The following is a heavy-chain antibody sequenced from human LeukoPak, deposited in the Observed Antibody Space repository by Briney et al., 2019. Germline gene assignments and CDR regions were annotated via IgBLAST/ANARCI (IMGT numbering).Heavy chain of an antibody. Sequence: GGSLRLSCAASGFTFSGYAMTWVRQVPGKGLEWVSSISGSGDTTNYADSMKGRFTISRDNSKNTLFLQMNSLRADDTAVYYCAKGRVVPAALLDYWGQGTLVTVSS. V-gene: IGHV3-23*01. CDR3: AKGRVVPAALLDY. CDR1: GFTFSGYA. J-gene: IGHJ4*02. D-gene: IGHD2-15*01. CDR2: ISGSGDTT.